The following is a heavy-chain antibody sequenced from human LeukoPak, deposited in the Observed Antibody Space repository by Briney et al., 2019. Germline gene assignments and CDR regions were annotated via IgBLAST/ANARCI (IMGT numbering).Heavy chain of an antibody. Sequence: SETLSLTCAVSGDSFSDNFWSWIRQPPGKGLEWIGEINHSGTANYNPSLRSRVIISIDTSKNQFSLKLISVTAADTAVYYCARMAYFARSVAPLIDYWDQGTLVTVSS. CDR1: GDSFSDNF. CDR3: ARMAYFARSVAPLIDY. V-gene: IGHV4-34*01. D-gene: IGHD2/OR15-2a*01. CDR2: INHSGTA. J-gene: IGHJ4*02.